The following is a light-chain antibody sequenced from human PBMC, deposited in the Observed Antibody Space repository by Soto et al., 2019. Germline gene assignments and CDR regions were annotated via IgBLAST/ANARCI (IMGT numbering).Light chain of an antibody. V-gene: IGLV2-8*01. CDR1: KNDIGVYDF. Sequence: QSVLTQPPSASGSPGQSVTISCTGTKNDIGVYDFVSWYQHHPGKAPRLIIYEVVQRPSGVPDRFSGSKSGNTASLTVSGLQAADEADYCCKSYAGSNTYVFGSGTKFTVL. CDR3: KSYAGSNTYV. CDR2: EVV. J-gene: IGLJ1*01.